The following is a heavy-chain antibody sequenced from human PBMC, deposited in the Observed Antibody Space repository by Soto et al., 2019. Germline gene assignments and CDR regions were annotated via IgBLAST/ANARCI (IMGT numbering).Heavy chain of an antibody. CDR1: GYIFNIYW. D-gene: IGHD6-19*01. CDR2: IYPGDSDT. J-gene: IGHJ3*02. CDR3: ASRRSSGYSSGWYPDAFDI. Sequence: GESLKISCKASGYIFNIYWIGWVRQMPGKGLEWMGIIYPGDSDTRYSPSFQGQVTISADKSISTSYLQWSSLKASDTAMYYCASRRSSGYSSGWYPDAFDIWGQGTMVTVSS. V-gene: IGHV5-51*01.